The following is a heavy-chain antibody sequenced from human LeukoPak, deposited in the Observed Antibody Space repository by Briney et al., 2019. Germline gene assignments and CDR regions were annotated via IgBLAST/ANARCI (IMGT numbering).Heavy chain of an antibody. CDR2: INHSGST. CDR3: ARARPLLLRFLEWLFHGFDP. CDR1: DGSFSGYY. Sequence: SEALSLTCVVYDGSFSGYYWSWIRQPPGKGLEWIGEINHSGSTNYNPSLKSRVTISVDTSTNQFSLKLSSVTAADTAVYYCARARPLLLRFLEWLFHGFDPWGQGTLVTVSS. V-gene: IGHV4-34*01. J-gene: IGHJ5*02. D-gene: IGHD3-3*01.